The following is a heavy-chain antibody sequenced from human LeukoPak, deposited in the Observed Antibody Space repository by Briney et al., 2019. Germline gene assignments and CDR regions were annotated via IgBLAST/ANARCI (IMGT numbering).Heavy chain of an antibody. V-gene: IGHV3-30-3*01. D-gene: IGHD3-22*01. CDR2: ISYDGSSK. CDR1: GFTFSSYA. Sequence: PGGSLRLSCAASGFTFSSYAIHWVRQAPGKGLEWVAVISYDGSSKYYADSVKGRFIISRDNSKNTLYLQMNSLRAEDTAVYYCASEDYYDSSGYGAFDIWGQGTMVTVSS. J-gene: IGHJ3*02. CDR3: ASEDYYDSSGYGAFDI.